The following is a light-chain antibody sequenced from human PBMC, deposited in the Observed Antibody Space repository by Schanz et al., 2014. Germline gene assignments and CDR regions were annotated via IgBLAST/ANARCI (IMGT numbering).Light chain of an antibody. CDR1: ESISYW. V-gene: IGKV1-5*03. Sequence: DIQMTQSPSALSASVGDRVTISCRASESISYWLAWYQQKPGKAPNLLIYKSSTLESGVPSRFSGSGSGTEFTLTISSLQPDDFATYYCQQYDSYPRTFGQGTKVEIK. J-gene: IGKJ1*01. CDR3: QQYDSYPRT. CDR2: KSS.